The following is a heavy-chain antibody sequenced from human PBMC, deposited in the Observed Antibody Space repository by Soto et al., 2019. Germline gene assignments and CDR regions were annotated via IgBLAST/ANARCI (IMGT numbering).Heavy chain of an antibody. CDR1: GFTFSDAC. Sequence: GSLTLSCAASGFTFSDACISLVRQAPGKGLDWVGRIKGKSDGGTTEYAAPVRGRFTISRDDSKNTLYLQMNSLKTEDTAVYYCTTDLWRIAVVVGSTGYFNPWGQGTPVTVSS. J-gene: IGHJ5*02. D-gene: IGHD2-15*01. CDR3: TTDLWRIAVVVGSTGYFNP. CDR2: IKGKSDGGTT. V-gene: IGHV3-15*01.